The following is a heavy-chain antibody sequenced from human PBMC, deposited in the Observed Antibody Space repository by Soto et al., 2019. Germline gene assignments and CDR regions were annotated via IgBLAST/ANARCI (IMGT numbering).Heavy chain of an antibody. V-gene: IGHV4-59*08. J-gene: IGHJ6*02. CDR1: GGSMSPYY. CDR2: IYYGGNT. Sequence: SETLSLTCTVSGGSMSPYYWGWIRQSPGKGLEWIANIYYGGNTNYNPSLESRVTISIDTSKNQFSLKLNSLTAADTAVYYCARHSKKTGDFDYYYGMDVWGQGTTVTVSS. CDR3: ARHSKKTGDFDYYYGMDV. D-gene: IGHD7-27*01.